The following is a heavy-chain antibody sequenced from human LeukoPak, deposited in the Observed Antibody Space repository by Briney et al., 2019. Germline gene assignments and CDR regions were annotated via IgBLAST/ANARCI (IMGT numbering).Heavy chain of an antibody. V-gene: IGHV1-2*02. D-gene: IGHD3-3*01. J-gene: IGHJ4*02. CDR2: INPNSGGT. CDR3: ARGRGVNPPHYLDY. CDR1: RYTFTGYY. Sequence: GASVKVSCKASRYTFTGYYIHWVRQAPGQGLEWMGWINPNSGGTNYAQKFQGRVTMTRDTSISTAYMELSSLRSDDTAVYYCARGRGVNPPHYLDYWGQGTLVTVSS.